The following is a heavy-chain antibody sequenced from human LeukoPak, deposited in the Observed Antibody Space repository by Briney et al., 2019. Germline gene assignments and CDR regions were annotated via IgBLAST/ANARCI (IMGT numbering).Heavy chain of an antibody. J-gene: IGHJ4*02. CDR1: GYSISSGYY. V-gene: IGHV4-38-2*01. Sequence: KSSETLSLTCAVSGYSISSGYYWGWIRQPPGKGLERIGGIYHRGSTYYNPSLKGRVTISLDTSKNQSSLKLSSVTAADTALYYCARLPGGIQLWGRSFDYWGQGTLVPVSS. CDR3: ARLPGGIQLWGRSFDY. D-gene: IGHD5-18*01. CDR2: IYHRGST.